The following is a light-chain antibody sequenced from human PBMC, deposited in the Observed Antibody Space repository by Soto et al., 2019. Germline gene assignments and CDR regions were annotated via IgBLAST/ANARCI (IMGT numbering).Light chain of an antibody. V-gene: IGKV1-5*03. CDR2: KAS. Sequence: DIQMTQSPSTLSASVGDRVTITCRASQSISSWLAWYQQKPVKAPKVLIYKASSLESGVPSRFSGSGSGAEFTLTISSLQPDDFGTYYCQQYNNYPRTFGQGTKVEV. J-gene: IGKJ1*01. CDR1: QSISSW. CDR3: QQYNNYPRT.